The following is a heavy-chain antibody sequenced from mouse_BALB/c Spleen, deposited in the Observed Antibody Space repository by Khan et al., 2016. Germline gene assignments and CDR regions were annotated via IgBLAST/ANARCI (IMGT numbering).Heavy chain of an antibody. CDR1: GYSISSGYS. V-gene: IGHV3-1*02. Sequence: EVELVESGPDLVKPSQSLSLTCTVTGYSISSGYSWHWIRQFPGNKLEWMAYIHYSGSTNYNPSLKSRISITRDTSKNQFFLQLISVTTEDTATDYCTRGDYYGSGYWGQGTTLTVSS. J-gene: IGHJ2*01. CDR3: TRGDYYGSGY. D-gene: IGHD1-1*01. CDR2: IHYSGST.